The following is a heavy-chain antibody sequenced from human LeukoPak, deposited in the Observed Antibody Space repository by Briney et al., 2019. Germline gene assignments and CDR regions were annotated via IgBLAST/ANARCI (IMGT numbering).Heavy chain of an antibody. CDR2: ISGRGGST. CDR1: GYSFSRHA. CDR3: AKDAGYGDYVSDY. Sequence: GGCLRLSCAASGYSFSRHAMRWVRQAPGKGMEWVSAISGRGGSTYDADSEKGRSTISRDNSKNTLYLQMNSLRAEDTAVYYYAKDAGYGDYVSDYWGQGTLVTVSS. V-gene: IGHV3-23*01. D-gene: IGHD4-17*01. J-gene: IGHJ4*02.